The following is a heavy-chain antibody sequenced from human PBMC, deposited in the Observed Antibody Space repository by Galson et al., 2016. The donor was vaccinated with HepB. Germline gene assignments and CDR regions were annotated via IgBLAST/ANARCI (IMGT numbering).Heavy chain of an antibody. CDR1: GSLFSSYN. CDR3: TRGRSFDY. CDR2: ITSNGGST. Sequence: SLRLSCAASGSLFSSYNMLWVRQAPGRGLEYVSAITSNGGSTFYADSVKGRFTISRDNSKNTLYLQMGSLRPEDTAVYYCTRGRSFDYWGQGTLVTVSS. J-gene: IGHJ4*02. V-gene: IGHV3-64*02. D-gene: IGHD3-10*01.